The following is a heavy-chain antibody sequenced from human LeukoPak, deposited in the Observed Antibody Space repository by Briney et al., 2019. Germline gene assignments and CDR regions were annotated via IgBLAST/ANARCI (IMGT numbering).Heavy chain of an antibody. CDR1: GFTFSSYA. CDR3: AKEPLSCSGGSCYSVFDY. J-gene: IGHJ4*02. D-gene: IGHD2-15*01. CDR2: IGGSGAGT. Sequence: GGSLRLSCAASGFTFSSYAMSWVRQAPGKGLEWVSAIGGSGAGTYYAGSVKGRFTISRDNSKNTLYLQMDSLRAEDTAVYYCAKEPLSCSGGSCYSVFDYWGQGTLVTVSS. V-gene: IGHV3-23*01.